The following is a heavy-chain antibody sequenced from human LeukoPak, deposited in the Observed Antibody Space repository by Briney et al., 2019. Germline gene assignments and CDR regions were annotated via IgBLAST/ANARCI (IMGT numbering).Heavy chain of an antibody. CDR1: GFTFSSYA. D-gene: IGHD5-12*01. CDR2: ISYDGSNK. J-gene: IGHJ4*02. CDR3: ARDVSWDIVATIGGY. Sequence: PGGSLRLSCAASGFTFSSYAMHWVRQAPGKGLEWVAVISYDGSNKYYADSVKGRFTISRDNSKNTLYLQMNSLRAEDTAVYYCARDVSWDIVATIGGYWGQGTLVTVSS. V-gene: IGHV3-30-3*01.